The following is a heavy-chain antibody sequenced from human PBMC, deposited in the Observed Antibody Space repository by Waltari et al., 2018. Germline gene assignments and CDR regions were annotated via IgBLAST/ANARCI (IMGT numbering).Heavy chain of an antibody. J-gene: IGHJ6*02. CDR1: GGSISSSSYY. CDR3: EARTTSSYYYGMDV. D-gene: IGHD1-1*01. Sequence: QLQLQESGPGLVKPSEPLSLTCTVSGGSISSSSYYWGWIRQPPGKGLEWIGSIYYSGSTYYNPSRKSRVTISVDTSKNQFSLKLSSVTAADTAVYYCEARTTSSYYYGMDVWGQGTTVTVSS. V-gene: IGHV4-39*01. CDR2: IYYSGST.